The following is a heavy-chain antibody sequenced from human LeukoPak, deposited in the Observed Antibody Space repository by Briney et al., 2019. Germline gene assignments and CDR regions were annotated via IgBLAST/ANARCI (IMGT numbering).Heavy chain of an antibody. Sequence: SETLSLTCTVSGASLSRDTYFWGWIRQSPEKGLEWIGSIDSRGTTHYNSSLKSRVVISVDTSRNQVSPNLTSVASADTAVYYRSRPGYIQFWLFWGQGTQVNVSS. CDR3: SRPGYIQFWLF. V-gene: IGHV4-39*01. D-gene: IGHD5-18*01. J-gene: IGHJ4*02. CDR1: GASLSRDTYF. CDR2: IDSRGTT.